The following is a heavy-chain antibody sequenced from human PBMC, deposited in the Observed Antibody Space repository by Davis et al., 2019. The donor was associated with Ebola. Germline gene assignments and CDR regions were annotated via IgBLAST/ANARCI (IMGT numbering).Heavy chain of an antibody. D-gene: IGHD6-13*01. V-gene: IGHV4-61*08. CDR1: GGSISSGGYY. Sequence: MPSETLSLTCIVSGGSISSGGYYWSWIRQPPGKGLEWIGYIYYSGSTNYNPSLKSRVTISVDTSKNQFSLKLSSVTAADTAVYYCASYIAAFDPWGQGTLVTVSS. J-gene: IGHJ5*02. CDR2: IYYSGST. CDR3: ASYIAAFDP.